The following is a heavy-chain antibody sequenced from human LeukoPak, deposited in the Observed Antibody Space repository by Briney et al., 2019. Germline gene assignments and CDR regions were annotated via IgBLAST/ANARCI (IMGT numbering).Heavy chain of an antibody. V-gene: IGHV3-9*01. Sequence: GRSLRLSCAASGFTFDDYDMHWVRQAPGKGLECVSGISWNSGRINYADSVKGRFTISRDNAKNSLYLQMNSLRAEDTALYYCARASGYPYDAFDIWGQGTMVTVSS. CDR3: ARASGYPYDAFDI. CDR1: GFTFDDYD. D-gene: IGHD5-18*01. J-gene: IGHJ3*02. CDR2: ISWNSGRI.